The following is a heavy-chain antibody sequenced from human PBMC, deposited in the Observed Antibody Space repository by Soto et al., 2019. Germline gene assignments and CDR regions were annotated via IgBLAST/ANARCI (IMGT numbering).Heavy chain of an antibody. Sequence: PGGSLRLSCGASGFDFSNYWMHWVRQAPGKGLVWVSRINGDGSDIKYADSVKGRFTISRDNAKNSLYLQMNSLRAEDTALYYCAKSMGGTANGMDVWGQGTTVTVSS. CDR3: AKSMGGTANGMDV. D-gene: IGHD2-15*01. V-gene: IGHV3-74*03. CDR1: GFDFSNYW. J-gene: IGHJ6*02. CDR2: INGDGSDI.